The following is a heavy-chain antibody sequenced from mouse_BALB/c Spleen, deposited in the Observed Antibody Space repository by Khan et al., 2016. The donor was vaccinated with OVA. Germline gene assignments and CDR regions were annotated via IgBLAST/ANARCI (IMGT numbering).Heavy chain of an antibody. V-gene: IGHV1S135*01. J-gene: IGHJ3*01. CDR1: GYSFTSYY. Sequence: EVQLQQSGPELMKPGASVKISCKASGYSFTSYYIHWVMQSHGKSLEWIGYIDPFSGGTTYNQKFKGKATLTVDTSSSTAYIHHSHLTSEDSAGYYCTRHEYGAWFTYWGQGTLVTVSA. CDR2: IDPFSGGT. CDR3: TRHEYGAWFTY. D-gene: IGHD1-2*01.